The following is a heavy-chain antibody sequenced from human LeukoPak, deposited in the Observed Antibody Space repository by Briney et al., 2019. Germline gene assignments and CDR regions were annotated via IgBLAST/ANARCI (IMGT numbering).Heavy chain of an antibody. D-gene: IGHD2-2*01. CDR3: AKDTYAGIGLLLDS. Sequence: GGSLRLSCAASGFTFSTYAMSWVRQAPGKGLEWVSGISGSGATTYYADSVKGRFTISRVNSKNTLYLQMNSLRVEDTAAYYCAKDTYAGIGLLLDSWGQGTLVTVSS. CDR1: GFTFSTYA. J-gene: IGHJ4*02. CDR2: ISGSGATT. V-gene: IGHV3-23*01.